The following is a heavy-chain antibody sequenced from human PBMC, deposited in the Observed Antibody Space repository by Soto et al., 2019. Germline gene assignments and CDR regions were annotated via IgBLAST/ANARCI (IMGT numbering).Heavy chain of an antibody. D-gene: IGHD3-9*01. J-gene: IGHJ4*02. Sequence: LRLSCAASGFTFSSYAMSWVRQAPGKGLEWVSTISGSGAATYYADSVKGRFTISRDNSKSTLYVQMNSLRAEDTAVYYCAKASYDILTGYSPDHWGQGTLVTVSS. CDR2: ISGSGAAT. CDR3: AKASYDILTGYSPDH. CDR1: GFTFSSYA. V-gene: IGHV3-23*01.